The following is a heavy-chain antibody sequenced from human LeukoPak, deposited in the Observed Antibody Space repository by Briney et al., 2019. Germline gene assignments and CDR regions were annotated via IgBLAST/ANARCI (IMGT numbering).Heavy chain of an antibody. CDR3: AKNTYSSGWRKPGYS. CDR2: IHNNGST. J-gene: IGHJ4*02. Sequence: SQTLSLTRTVSVDSVSSLSYFCGWIRQPPGQGLEWIASIHNNGSTCNNSSLRTRSTMPIDTSKNQFSLNLSAVTAADTALYYCAKNTYSSGWRKPGYSWGRGTPVTVSP. CDR1: VDSVSSLSYF. D-gene: IGHD6-19*01. V-gene: IGHV4-39*01.